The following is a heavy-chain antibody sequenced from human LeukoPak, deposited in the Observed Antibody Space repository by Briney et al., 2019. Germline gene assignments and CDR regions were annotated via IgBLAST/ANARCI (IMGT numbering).Heavy chain of an antibody. CDR1: GYTLTELS. CDR3: ATGSRITIFGPVPWFDP. Sequence: ASVTVSCKVSGYTLTELSMHWVRQAPGKGLEWMGGFDPEDGETIYAQKFQGRVTMTEDTSTDTAYMELSSLRSEDTAVYYCATGSRITIFGPVPWFDPWGQGTLVTVSS. J-gene: IGHJ5*02. V-gene: IGHV1-24*01. CDR2: FDPEDGET. D-gene: IGHD3-3*01.